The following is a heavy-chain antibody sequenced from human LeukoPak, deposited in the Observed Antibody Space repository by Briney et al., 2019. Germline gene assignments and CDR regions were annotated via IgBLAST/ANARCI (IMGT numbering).Heavy chain of an antibody. CDR1: GYTYTSYA. CDR3: ARDGVDTAIGRDY. CDR2: SNAGNGNT. Sequence: ASVKVSCKASGYTYTSYAMHWVRQAPGQRLEWMGWSNAGNGNTKYSQEFQGRVTITADKSTSTAYMELSSLRSEDTAVYYCARDGVDTAIGRDYWGQGTLVTVSS. D-gene: IGHD5-18*01. J-gene: IGHJ4*02. V-gene: IGHV1-3*02.